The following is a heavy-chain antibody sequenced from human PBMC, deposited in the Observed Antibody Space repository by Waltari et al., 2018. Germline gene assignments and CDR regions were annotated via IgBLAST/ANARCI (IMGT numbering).Heavy chain of an antibody. J-gene: IGHJ4*02. CDR3: ARGGSSGWRYYFDY. V-gene: IGHV4-34*01. Sequence: QVQLQQWGAGLLKPSETLSLTCGVSGVSFSGHYWSWIRQPPGKGLEWIGEIDHSGDSNYNPSLKSRVTISVDTSKNQFSLKVTSVTAADTAVYYCARGGSSGWRYYFDYWGQGTLVTVSS. CDR2: IDHSGDS. CDR1: GVSFSGHY. D-gene: IGHD6-19*01.